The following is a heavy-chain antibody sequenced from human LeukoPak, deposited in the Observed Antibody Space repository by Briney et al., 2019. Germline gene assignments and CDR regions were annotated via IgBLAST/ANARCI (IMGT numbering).Heavy chain of an antibody. J-gene: IGHJ3*01. CDR1: EFSFTSYA. CDR2: ISYDGSNK. CDR3: ARGYSGYDDPFDL. V-gene: IGHV3-30-3*01. Sequence: GGSLRLSCAASEFSFTSYAMNWVRQAPGKGLEGVAVISYDGSNKYYVHSVKGRFTVSRDNYKNTLYLKMNSLRAEDTAVYYCARGYSGYDDPFDLWGQGTMVTVSS. D-gene: IGHD5-12*01.